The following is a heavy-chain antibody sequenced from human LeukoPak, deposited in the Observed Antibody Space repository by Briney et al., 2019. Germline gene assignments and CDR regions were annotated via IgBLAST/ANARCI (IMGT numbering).Heavy chain of an antibody. V-gene: IGHV4-4*02. CDR1: GGSISNTNW. CDR2: ISLSGLT. CDR3: ASQKSGGYSTQTFDP. Sequence: PSGTLSLTCGVSGGSISNTNWWSWVRQPPGQGLEWIGEISLSGLTNYNPSLKSRVTVSLDKSKNQFSLRLTSVTAADTAVYYCASQKSGGYSTQTFDPWGQGTLVTVSS. D-gene: IGHD6-13*01. J-gene: IGHJ5*02.